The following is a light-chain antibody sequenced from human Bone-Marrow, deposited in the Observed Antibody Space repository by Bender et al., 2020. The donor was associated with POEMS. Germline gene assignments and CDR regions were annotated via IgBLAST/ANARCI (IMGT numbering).Light chain of an antibody. CDR1: GGHSTND. V-gene: IGLV4-69*01. Sequence: QLVLTQSPSASASLGASVRLTCTLPGGHSTNDIAWHQQQPGKGPRYLMIVNSDGSHIKGNGIPDRFSGSRSGAECYLSISGLQSEDEADYYCQTWGSGVQVFGGGTRLTVL. J-gene: IGLJ3*02. CDR3: QTWGSGVQV. CDR2: VNSDGSH.